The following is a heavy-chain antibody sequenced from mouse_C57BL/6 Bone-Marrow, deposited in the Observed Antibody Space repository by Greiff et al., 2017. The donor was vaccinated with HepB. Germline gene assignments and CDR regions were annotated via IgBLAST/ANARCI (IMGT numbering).Heavy chain of an antibody. D-gene: IGHD2-1*01. CDR1: GYSITSGYY. CDR3: AILPYGNNHFDY. CDR2: ISYDGSN. V-gene: IGHV3-6*01. J-gene: IGHJ2*01. Sequence: EVQLVESGPGLVKPSQSLSLTCSVTGYSITSGYYWNWIRQFPGNKLEWMGYISYDGSNNYNPSLKNRISITRDTSKNQFFLKLNSVTTEDTATYYCAILPYGNNHFDYWGQGTTLTVSS.